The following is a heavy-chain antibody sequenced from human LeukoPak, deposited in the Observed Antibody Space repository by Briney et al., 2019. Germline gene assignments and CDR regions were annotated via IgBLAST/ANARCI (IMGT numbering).Heavy chain of an antibody. Sequence: GGSLRLSCAASGFTFSDHYMSWIRQAPGKGLEWVSYISSSSSYTNYADSVKGRFTISRDNAKNPVYLLMNSLRAEDTAVYYCAREGGTSQFDYWGQGTLVTVSS. CDR2: ISSSSSYT. J-gene: IGHJ4*02. CDR3: AREGGTSQFDY. V-gene: IGHV3-11*05. D-gene: IGHD1-26*01. CDR1: GFTFSDHY.